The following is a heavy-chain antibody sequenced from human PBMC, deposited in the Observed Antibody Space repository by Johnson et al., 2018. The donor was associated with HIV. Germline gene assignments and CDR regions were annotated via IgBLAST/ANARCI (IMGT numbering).Heavy chain of an antibody. Sequence: QVQLVESGGGVVQPGRSLRLSCAASGFTFSDYYMSWIRQAPGKGLEWVAVIWYDGRNKYFADSVKGRFTISRDNSKNTLYLQINSLRAEDTAVYYCARLRGAFDIWGQGTMVTVSS. J-gene: IGHJ3*02. CDR3: ARLRGAFDI. V-gene: IGHV3-33*08. CDR1: GFTFSDYY. CDR2: IWYDGRNK.